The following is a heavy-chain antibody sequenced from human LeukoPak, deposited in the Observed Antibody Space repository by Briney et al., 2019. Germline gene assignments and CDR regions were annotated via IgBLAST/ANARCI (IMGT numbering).Heavy chain of an antibody. J-gene: IGHJ4*02. CDR1: GYTLTELS. CDR2: FDPEDGET. Sequence: VSVKVSCKVSGYTLTELSMHWVRQAPGKGLEWMGGFDPEDGETIYAQKFQGRVTMTEDTSTDTAYMELSSLRSEDTAVYYCATTQLTYYGSGRYNYDYWGQGTLVTVSS. CDR3: ATTQLTYYGSGRYNYDY. V-gene: IGHV1-24*01. D-gene: IGHD3-10*01.